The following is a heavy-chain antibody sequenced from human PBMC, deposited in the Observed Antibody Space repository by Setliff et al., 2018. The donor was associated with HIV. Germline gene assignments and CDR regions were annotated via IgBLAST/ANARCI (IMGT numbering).Heavy chain of an antibody. V-gene: IGHV3-7*01. J-gene: IGHJ4*02. Sequence: QPGGSLRLSCAASGFTFTTYWMSWVRQSPGKGLEWVANINQNGREKYYVDSVKGRFTISRDNVKNSLYLQMNSLRAEDTAVYYCARAPGSSRVHYFDYWGQGTLVTVSS. D-gene: IGHD3-16*02. CDR1: GFTFTTYW. CDR2: INQNGREK. CDR3: ARAPGSSRVHYFDY.